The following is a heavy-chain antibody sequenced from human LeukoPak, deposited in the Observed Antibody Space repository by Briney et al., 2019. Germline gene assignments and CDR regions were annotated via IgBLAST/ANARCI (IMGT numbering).Heavy chain of an antibody. J-gene: IGHJ4*02. CDR1: GFIFSSYA. CDR3: VRVLRYCSGGSCYSGRLDY. D-gene: IGHD2-15*01. CDR2: ISGSGGRT. Sequence: GGSLRLSCAASGFIFSSYAMNWVRQAPGTGLEWVSGISGSGGRTDYADPVKGRFTISRDNSKNTLYLQMNSLRVEDTALYYCVRVLRYCSGGSCYSGRLDYWGQGTLVTVSS. V-gene: IGHV3-23*01.